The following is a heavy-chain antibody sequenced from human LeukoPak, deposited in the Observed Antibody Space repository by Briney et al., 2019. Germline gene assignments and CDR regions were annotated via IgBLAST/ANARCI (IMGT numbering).Heavy chain of an antibody. CDR3: ARDYSGYSSGWYDY. D-gene: IGHD6-19*01. CDR2: INPNSGGT. Sequence: ASVKVSCKASGYTFTGYYMHWVRQAPGQGLEWMGWINPNSGGTNYAQKFQGRVTMTRDTSISTAYMELSRLRSGDTAVYYCARDYSGYSSGWYDYWGQGTLVTVSS. V-gene: IGHV1-2*02. J-gene: IGHJ4*02. CDR1: GYTFTGYY.